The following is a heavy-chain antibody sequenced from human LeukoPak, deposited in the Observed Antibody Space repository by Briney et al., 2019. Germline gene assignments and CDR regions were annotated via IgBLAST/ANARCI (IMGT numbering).Heavy chain of an antibody. J-gene: IGHJ6*02. Sequence: ASVKVSCKASGYTFTSYGISWVRQAPGQGLEWMGWISAYNGNTNYAQKLQGRVTMTTDTSTSTAYMELRSLRSDDTAVYYCARVDIVVVPAAIGYYYYYGMDVWGQGTTVTVSS. CDR1: GYTFTSYG. CDR2: ISAYNGNT. V-gene: IGHV1-18*01. CDR3: ARVDIVVVPAAIGYYYYYGMDV. D-gene: IGHD2-2*02.